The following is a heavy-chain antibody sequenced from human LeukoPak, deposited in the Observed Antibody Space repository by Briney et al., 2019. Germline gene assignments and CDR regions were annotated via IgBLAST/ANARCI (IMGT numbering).Heavy chain of an antibody. Sequence: PSETLSLTCAVSGGSISSSNWWSWVRQPPGKGLEWIGEIYHSGSTNYNPSLKSRVTISVDKSKNQFSLKLSSVTAADTAVYYCAVYGSGSYYNFYWLDPWGQGTLVTVSS. D-gene: IGHD3-10*01. J-gene: IGHJ5*02. V-gene: IGHV4-4*02. CDR2: IYHSGST. CDR1: GGSISSSNW. CDR3: AVYGSGSYYNFYWLDP.